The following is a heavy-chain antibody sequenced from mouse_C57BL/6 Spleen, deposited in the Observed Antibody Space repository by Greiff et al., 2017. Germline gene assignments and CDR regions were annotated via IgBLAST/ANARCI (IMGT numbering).Heavy chain of an antibody. V-gene: IGHV5-4*01. D-gene: IGHD1-1*01. CDR3: ARDPYYGSRGAMDY. CDR2: ISDGGSYT. CDR1: GFTFSSYA. Sequence: EVKLMESGGGLVKPGGSLKLSCAASGFTFSSYAMSWVRQTPEKRLEWVATISDGGSYTYYPDNVKGRFTISRDNAKNNLYLQMSHLKSEDTAMDYCARDPYYGSRGAMDYWGQGTSVTVSS. J-gene: IGHJ4*01.